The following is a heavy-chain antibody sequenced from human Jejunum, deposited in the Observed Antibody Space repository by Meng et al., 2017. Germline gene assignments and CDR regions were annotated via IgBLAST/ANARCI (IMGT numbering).Heavy chain of an antibody. D-gene: IGHD5-24*01. CDR1: GFIFSDFE. CDR2: ISTSSNFI. J-gene: IGHJ4*02. Sequence: GGSLRLSCSASGFIFSDFELNWVRQTPGKGLEWISYISTSSNFIFYADSVKGRFTISRDNAKNSLYLQMNSLRPEDTALYYCARDGFNLRDDYNKGYHFDYWGQGTLVTVSS. CDR3: ARDGFNLRDDYNKGYHFDY. V-gene: IGHV3-48*03.